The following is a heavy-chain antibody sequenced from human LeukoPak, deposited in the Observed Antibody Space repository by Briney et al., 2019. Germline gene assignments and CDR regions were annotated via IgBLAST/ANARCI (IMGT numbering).Heavy chain of an antibody. J-gene: IGHJ4*02. Sequence: GGSLRLSCAASGFTFSSYAMSWVRQAPGKGLEWVSAISGSGGSTYYADSVKGRFTISRDNSKNTLYLQMNSLRAEDTAVYYCAKADDFWSGYYSYFDYWGQGTLVTLSS. V-gene: IGHV3-23*01. CDR3: AKADDFWSGYYSYFDY. D-gene: IGHD3-3*01. CDR1: GFTFSSYA. CDR2: ISGSGGST.